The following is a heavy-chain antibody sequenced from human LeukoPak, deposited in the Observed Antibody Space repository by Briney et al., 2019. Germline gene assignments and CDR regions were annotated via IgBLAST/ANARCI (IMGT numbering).Heavy chain of an antibody. CDR3: AKRGSNTWSDFDY. CDR1: GGSISTYY. D-gene: IGHD6-13*01. CDR2: IYYSGIT. Sequence: SETLSLTCTVSGGSISTYYWSWIRQPPGKGLEWIGYIYYSGITNYNPSLKSRATISVDTSKNQFSLKLNSVTAADTAVYYCAKRGSNTWSDFDYWGQGTLVTVSS. J-gene: IGHJ4*02. V-gene: IGHV4-59*08.